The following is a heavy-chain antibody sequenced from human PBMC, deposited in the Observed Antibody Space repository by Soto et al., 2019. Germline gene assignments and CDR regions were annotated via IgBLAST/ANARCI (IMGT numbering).Heavy chain of an antibody. CDR3: ARWEDEQLGRDY. Sequence: SETLSLTCTVSGGSISSYYWSWIRQPPGKGLEWIGYIYYSGSTNYNPSLKSRVTISVDTSKNQFSLKLSSVTAADTAVYYCARWEDEQLGRDYWGQGTLVTVSS. CDR1: GGSISSYY. J-gene: IGHJ4*02. CDR2: IYYSGST. V-gene: IGHV4-59*01. D-gene: IGHD6-6*01.